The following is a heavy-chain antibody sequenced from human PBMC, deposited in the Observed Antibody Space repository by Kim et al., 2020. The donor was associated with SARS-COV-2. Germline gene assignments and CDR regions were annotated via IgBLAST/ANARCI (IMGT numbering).Heavy chain of an antibody. J-gene: IGHJ4*01. CDR1: GYSITSGYY. D-gene: IGHD6-13*01. CDR2: IYQSGST. Sequence: SETLSLTCTVSGYSITSGYYWGWIRQPPGKGLEWIGSIYQSGSTYYNPSLKSRVSISVDTPKNQLSLKLSSVTAADTAVYHCARDSVPLKGGMGAFDCWG. V-gene: IGHV4-38-2*02. CDR3: ARDSVPLKGGMGAFDC.